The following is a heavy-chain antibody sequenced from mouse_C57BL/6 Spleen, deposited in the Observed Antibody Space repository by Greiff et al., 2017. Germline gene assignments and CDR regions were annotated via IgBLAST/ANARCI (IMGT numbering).Heavy chain of an antibody. CDR1: GYTFTSYW. Sequence: VKLQQPGAELVRPGSSVKLSCKASGYTFTSYWMHWVKQRPIQGLEWIGNIDPSDSETHYNQKFKDKATLTVDKSSSTAYMQLSSLTSEDSAVYYCARMAGNYAMDYWGQGTSVTVSS. V-gene: IGHV1-52*01. CDR2: IDPSDSET. CDR3: ARMAGNYAMDY. J-gene: IGHJ4*01.